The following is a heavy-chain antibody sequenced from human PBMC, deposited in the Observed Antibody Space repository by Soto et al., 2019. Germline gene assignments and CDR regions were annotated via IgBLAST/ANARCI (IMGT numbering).Heavy chain of an antibody. CDR2: IYYSGST. CDR3: ARVASGIDYYYYYMDV. J-gene: IGHJ6*03. Sequence: QVQLQESGPGLVKPSQTLSLTCTDSGGSISSGGYYWSWIRQHPGKGLEWIGYIYYSGSTYYNPSLKSRVTISVDTSKNQFSLKLSSVTAADTAVYYCARVASGIDYYYYYMDVWGKGTTVTVSS. V-gene: IGHV4-31*03. D-gene: IGHD6-13*01. CDR1: GGSISSGGYY.